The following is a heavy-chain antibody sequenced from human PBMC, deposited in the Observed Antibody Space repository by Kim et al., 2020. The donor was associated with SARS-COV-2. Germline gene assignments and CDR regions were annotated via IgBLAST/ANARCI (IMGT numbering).Heavy chain of an antibody. CDR2: IIPIFGTA. CDR1: GGTFSSYA. V-gene: IGHV1-69*06. J-gene: IGHJ6*02. D-gene: IGHD3-9*01. CDR3: ARGDDILTGYYPYYYGMDV. Sequence: SVKVSCKASGGTFSSYAISWVRQAPGQGLEWMGGIIPIFGTANYAQKFQGRVTITADKSTSTAYMELSSLRSEDTAVYYCARGDDILTGYYPYYYGMDVWGQGTTVTVSS.